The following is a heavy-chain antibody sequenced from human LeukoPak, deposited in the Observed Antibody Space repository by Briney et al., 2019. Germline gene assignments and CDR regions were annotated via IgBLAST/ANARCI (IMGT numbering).Heavy chain of an antibody. CDR2: IKHDGSEK. D-gene: IGHD3-3*01. Sequence: GGSLRLSCAASGFIFTNYFMSWVRQAPGKGLEWVASIKHDGSEKYYVDSVRGRFTISGDNTMNSLYLQMSSLRAEDTAVYYCATDRGWRTSGYYLYYFEYWGQGTLVTYSS. V-gene: IGHV3-7*01. CDR3: ATDRGWRTSGYYLYYFEY. J-gene: IGHJ4*02. CDR1: GFIFTNYF.